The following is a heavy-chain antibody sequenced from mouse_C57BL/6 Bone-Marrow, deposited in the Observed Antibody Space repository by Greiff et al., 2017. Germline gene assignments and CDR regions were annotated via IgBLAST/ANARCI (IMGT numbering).Heavy chain of an antibody. CDR2: IYPRSGNT. D-gene: IGHD2-3*01. CDR3: ARSVRLLAWFAY. V-gene: IGHV1-81*01. Sequence: VNVVESGAELARPGASVKLSCKASGYTFTSYGISWVKQRTGQGLEWIGEIYPRSGNTYYNEKFKGKATLTADKSSSTAYMELRSLTSEDSAVYFCARSVRLLAWFAYWGQGTLVTVSA. J-gene: IGHJ3*01. CDR1: GYTFTSYG.